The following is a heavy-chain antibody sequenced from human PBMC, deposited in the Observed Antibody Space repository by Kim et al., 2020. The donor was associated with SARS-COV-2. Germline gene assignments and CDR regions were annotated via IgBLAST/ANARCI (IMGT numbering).Heavy chain of an antibody. CDR3: ARSYDSSGYYYFQH. D-gene: IGHD3-22*01. J-gene: IGHJ1*01. V-gene: IGHV2-70*01. Sequence: STSLKTRLTISKDTSKNQVVLTMTNMDPVDTATYYCARSYDSSGYYYFQHWGQGTLVTVSS.